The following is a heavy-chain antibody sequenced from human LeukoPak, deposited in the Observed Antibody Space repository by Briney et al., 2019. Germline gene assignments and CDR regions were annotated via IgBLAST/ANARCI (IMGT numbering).Heavy chain of an antibody. J-gene: IGHJ4*02. D-gene: IGHD4-17*01. Sequence: SETLSLTCTVSGGSISSGDYYWSWIRQPPGKGLEWIGYIYYSGSTYYNPSLTSRVTISVDTSKNQFSLKLSSVTAADTAVYYCARAVYGDYSGHFDYWGQGTLVTVSS. CDR3: ARAVYGDYSGHFDY. V-gene: IGHV4-30-4*08. CDR2: IYYSGST. CDR1: GGSISSGDYY.